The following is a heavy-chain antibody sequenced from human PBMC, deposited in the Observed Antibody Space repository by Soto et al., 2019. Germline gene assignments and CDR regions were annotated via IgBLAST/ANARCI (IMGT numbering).Heavy chain of an antibody. D-gene: IGHD3-3*01. Sequence: QVQLVQSGAEVKKPGASVKVSCKASGYTFTSYGISWVRQAPGQGLEWMGWISAYNGNTNYAQKLQGRVTMTTDTTTSTAYMELRSLRSDDTAVYYCARAPFTIFGVVIIGGMDVWGQGTTVTVSS. CDR2: ISAYNGNT. V-gene: IGHV1-18*01. J-gene: IGHJ6*02. CDR3: ARAPFTIFGVVIIGGMDV. CDR1: GYTFTSYG.